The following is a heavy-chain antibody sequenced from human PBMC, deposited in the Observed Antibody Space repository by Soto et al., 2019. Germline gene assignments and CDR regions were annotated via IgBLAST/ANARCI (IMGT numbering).Heavy chain of an antibody. D-gene: IGHD1-26*01. J-gene: IGHJ4*02. CDR2: IYYRGST. CDR3: ARRRYYSGSYYYFDY. CDR1: GGSVSTGGSYY. V-gene: IGHV4-61*01. Sequence: SETLSLTCAVSGGSVSTGGSYYWSWIRQPPGKGLEWVGYIYYRGSTNYNPSLKSRVAISLDTSKNQFSLKLNSVTAADTAVYYCARRRYYSGSYYYFDYWGQGALVTVSS.